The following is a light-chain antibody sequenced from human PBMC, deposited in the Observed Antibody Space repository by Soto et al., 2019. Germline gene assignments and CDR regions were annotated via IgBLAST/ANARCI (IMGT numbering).Light chain of an antibody. CDR3: QQYQT. V-gene: IGKV1-5*01. J-gene: IGKJ1*01. CDR1: QSVSSW. Sequence: DIQMTQSPSTLSASVGDRVTITCRASQSVSSWLAWYQQKPGKAPKRLIYYASSLESGVPSRFSGSGSGTDFTLTIRSLQPDDFATYYRQQYQTFVQVTKVEIK. CDR2: YAS.